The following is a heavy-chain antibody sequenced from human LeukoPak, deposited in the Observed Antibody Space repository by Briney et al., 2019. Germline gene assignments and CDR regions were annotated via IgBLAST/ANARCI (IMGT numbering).Heavy chain of an antibody. CDR1: GFTFSDYY. CDR3: ARDLPIYYYGMDV. D-gene: IGHD2-2*02. J-gene: IGHJ6*04. CDR2: ISSSSSYT. Sequence: PGGSLRLSCAASGFTFSDYYMSWIRQAPGKGLEWVSYISSSSSYTNYADSVKGRFTISRDNAKNSLYLQMNSLRAEDTAVYYCARDLPIYYYGMDVWGTGTTVTVSS. V-gene: IGHV3-11*06.